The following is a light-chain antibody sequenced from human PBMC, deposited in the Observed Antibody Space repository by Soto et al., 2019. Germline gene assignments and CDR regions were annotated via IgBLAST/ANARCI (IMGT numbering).Light chain of an antibody. V-gene: IGKV3-20*01. CDR2: GAS. Sequence: EIVLTQSPGTLSLSPGERATLSCRASQSVSSSYLAWYQQKPGQAPRLLIYGASSRATGIPDRFSGSGSGTDFTLTISRLEPEDFAVYYCQQYGSSHSLTFGGGTRLEIK. CDR3: QQYGSSHSLT. J-gene: IGKJ5*01. CDR1: QSVSSSY.